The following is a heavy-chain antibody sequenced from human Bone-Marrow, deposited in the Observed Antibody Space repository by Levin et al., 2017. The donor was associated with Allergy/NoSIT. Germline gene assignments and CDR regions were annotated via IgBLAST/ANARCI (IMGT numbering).Heavy chain of an antibody. CDR2: IRPDGSTT. V-gene: IGHV3-74*01. CDR1: GFSFSNYW. D-gene: IGHD3-3*01. CDR3: ARDLNWILFDS. J-gene: IGHJ4*02. Sequence: GGSLRLSCAASGFSFSNYWMHWIRQAPGTGLVWVSRIRPDGSTTAYADSVRGRFTIYRDKPTNTLYLQMTSLRAEDTAVYYCARDLNWILFDSWGQGVLVTVSS.